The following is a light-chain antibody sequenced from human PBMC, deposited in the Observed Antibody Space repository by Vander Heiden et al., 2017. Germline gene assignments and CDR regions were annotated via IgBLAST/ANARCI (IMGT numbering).Light chain of an antibody. CDR1: QDISTF. J-gene: IGKJ5*01. CDR3: QQYDNLPIT. V-gene: IGKV1-33*01. Sequence: DIQMTQSPSSLSASVGDRVTITRQASQDISTFLNWYQQKPGKAPMLLLSDASHLGTGVPSRFSGSGSGTDFTFTISSLQPEGFATYYCQQYDNLPITFGQGTRLEIK. CDR2: DAS.